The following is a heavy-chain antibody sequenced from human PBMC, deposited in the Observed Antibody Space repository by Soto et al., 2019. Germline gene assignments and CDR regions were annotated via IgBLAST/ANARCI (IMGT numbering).Heavy chain of an antibody. Sequence: GSPRLSCAASGFTFRNSAMSWVRQAPWKGLEWVSSISGSAANTYYADSVKGRFTISRDNSKNTLYVQMNSLRAEDTALYYCAKLEYIVAAFYYYYYMDVWGKGTTVTVSS. V-gene: IGHV3-23*01. CDR2: ISGSAANT. CDR3: AKLEYIVAAFYYYYYMDV. CDR1: GFTFRNSA. J-gene: IGHJ6*03. D-gene: IGHD5-12*01.